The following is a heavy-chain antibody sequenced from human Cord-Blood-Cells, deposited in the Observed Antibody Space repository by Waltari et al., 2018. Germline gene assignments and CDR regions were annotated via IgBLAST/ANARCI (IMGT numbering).Heavy chain of an antibody. Sequence: QVQLVQSGAEVKKPGSSVKVSCKASGGTFSSYAISWVRQAPGQGLEWMGGIIPILGTANYATKFHGRVTITADESTSTAYMGLSSLRSEDTAVYYCAVPRVSSSSHFDYWGQGTLVTVSS. CDR3: AVPRVSSSSHFDY. J-gene: IGHJ4*02. V-gene: IGHV1-69*12. D-gene: IGHD6-6*01. CDR2: IIPILGTA. CDR1: GGTFSSYA.